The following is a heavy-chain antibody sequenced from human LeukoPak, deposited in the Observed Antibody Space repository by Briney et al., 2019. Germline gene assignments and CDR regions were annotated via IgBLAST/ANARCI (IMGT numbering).Heavy chain of an antibody. V-gene: IGHV3-21*06. CDR1: GFTVSSNY. Sequence: GGSLRLSCAASGFTVSSNYMNWVRQAPGKGLEWVSSISSSSSYIYYADSVKGRFTISRDNAKNSLSLQMKSLRAEDTAVYYCARDTYDILTGYYKWAFDIWGQGTMVTVSS. CDR2: ISSSSSYI. J-gene: IGHJ3*02. D-gene: IGHD3-9*01. CDR3: ARDTYDILTGYYKWAFDI.